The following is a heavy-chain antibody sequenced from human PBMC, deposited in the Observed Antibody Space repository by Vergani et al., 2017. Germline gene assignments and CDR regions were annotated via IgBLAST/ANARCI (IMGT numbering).Heavy chain of an antibody. Sequence: EVQLVESGGGLVQPGGSLRLSCAASGFTVSRYYMSWVRQAPGKGLEWVSVIYSGGSTYYADSVKGRFTISRDNSKNTLYLQMNSLRAEDTAVYYCARDPDYGGNSEVHYWGQGTLVTVSS. CDR2: IYSGGST. CDR3: ARDPDYGGNSEVHY. CDR1: GFTVSRYY. J-gene: IGHJ4*02. D-gene: IGHD4-23*01. V-gene: IGHV3-66*02.